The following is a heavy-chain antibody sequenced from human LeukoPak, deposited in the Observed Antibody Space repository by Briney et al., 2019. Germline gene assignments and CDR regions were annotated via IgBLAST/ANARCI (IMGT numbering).Heavy chain of an antibody. V-gene: IGHV3-23*01. CDR3: AKAPVVHTSSHFDY. D-gene: IGHD4-23*01. Sequence: GGSLRLSCAASGFTFSSYAMSWVRQAPGKGLEWVSAISGSGGSTYYADSVKGRFTISRDNSKNTLYLQMNSLRAEDTAIYYCAKAPVVHTSSHFDYWGQGTLVTVSS. CDR1: GFTFSSYA. J-gene: IGHJ4*02. CDR2: ISGSGGST.